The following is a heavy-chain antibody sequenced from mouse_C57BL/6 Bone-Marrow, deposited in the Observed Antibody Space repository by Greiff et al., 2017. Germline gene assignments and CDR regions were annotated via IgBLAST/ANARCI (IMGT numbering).Heavy chain of an antibody. Sequence: DVQLVESEGGLVQPGSSMKLSCTASGFTFSDYYMAWVRQVPEKGLEWVANINYDGSSTYYLDSLKSRFIISRDNAKNILYLQMSSLKSEDTATYYCAREDYYGSSIFFDYSGQGTTLTVSS. CDR3: AREDYYGSSIFFDY. CDR2: INYDGSST. V-gene: IGHV5-16*01. CDR1: GFTFSDYY. J-gene: IGHJ2*01. D-gene: IGHD1-1*01.